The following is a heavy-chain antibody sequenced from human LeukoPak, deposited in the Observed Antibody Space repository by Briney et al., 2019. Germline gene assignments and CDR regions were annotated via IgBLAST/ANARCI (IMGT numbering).Heavy chain of an antibody. Sequence: GGSLRLSCAASGFTFSSYAMSWVRQAPGKGLERVSAISGSGGSTYYADSVKGRFTISRDNSKNTLYLQMNSLRAEDTAVYYCAKSPEGYCSGGSCYSWGQGTLVTVSS. CDR1: GFTFSSYA. CDR2: ISGSGGST. J-gene: IGHJ4*02. D-gene: IGHD2-15*01. CDR3: AKSPEGYCSGGSCYS. V-gene: IGHV3-23*01.